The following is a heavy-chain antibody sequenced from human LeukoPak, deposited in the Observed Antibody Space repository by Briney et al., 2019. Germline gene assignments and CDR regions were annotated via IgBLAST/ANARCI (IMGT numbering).Heavy chain of an antibody. CDR3: AKDFVVVPGNVNYFDY. Sequence: SETLSLTCTVSGGSISSYYWSWIRQPPGKGLEWIGYIYYSGSTNYNPSLKSRVTISVDTSKNQFSLKLSSVTAADTAVYYCAKDFVVVPGNVNYFDYWGQGTLVTVSP. CDR1: GGSISSYY. J-gene: IGHJ4*02. D-gene: IGHD2-21*02. CDR2: IYYSGST. V-gene: IGHV4-59*01.